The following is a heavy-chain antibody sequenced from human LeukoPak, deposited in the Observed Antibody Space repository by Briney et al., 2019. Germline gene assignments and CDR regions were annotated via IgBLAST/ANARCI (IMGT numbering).Heavy chain of an antibody. CDR3: ARSRGMISDSTLDY. CDR1: GGSFSGYY. D-gene: IGHD3-22*01. CDR2: INHRGST. Sequence: PSETLSLTCAVYGGSFSGYYWSWIRQPPGKGLEWIGEINHRGSTNYNPSLKSRVTISVDTSKNQFSLDMRSMTAADTGVYYCARSRGMISDSTLDYWGQGTLVTVSS. V-gene: IGHV4-34*01. J-gene: IGHJ4*02.